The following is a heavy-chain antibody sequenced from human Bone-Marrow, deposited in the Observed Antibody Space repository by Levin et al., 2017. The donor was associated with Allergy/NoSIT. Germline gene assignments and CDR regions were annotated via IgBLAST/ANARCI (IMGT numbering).Heavy chain of an antibody. V-gene: IGHV4-30-2*01. J-gene: IGHJ5*02. CDR2: IFRGGST. CDR1: GASISSGPYS. Sequence: PSQTLSLTCTVSGASISSGPYSWNWIRQPPGKDLEWIGYIFRGGSTSYSPSLQSRVTMSVDKSKNQFSLRLNSVTAADTAVYYCVRGEDYYYVSGNPNWFDPWGQGTLVTVSS. CDR3: VRGEDYYYVSGNPNWFDP. D-gene: IGHD3-10*01.